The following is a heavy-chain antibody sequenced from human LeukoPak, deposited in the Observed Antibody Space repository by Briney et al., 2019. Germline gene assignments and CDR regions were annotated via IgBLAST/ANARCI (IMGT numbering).Heavy chain of an antibody. J-gene: IGHJ1*01. CDR3: VRAEGSSGSSEYFQH. CDR2: ISGSSNDK. V-gene: IGHV3-21*01. D-gene: IGHD5-12*01. Sequence: PGGSLRLSCLASGFTFSRYSMKWVRQAPGKGLEWVSSISGSSNDKHYIDSVKGRFTISRDNAKHSLFLQMNSLRAEDTAVYYCVRAEGSSGSSEYFQHWGQGTLVTVSS. CDR1: GFTFSRYS.